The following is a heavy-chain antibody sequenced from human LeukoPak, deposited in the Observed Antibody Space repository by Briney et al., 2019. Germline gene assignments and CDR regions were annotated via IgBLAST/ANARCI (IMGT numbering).Heavy chain of an antibody. J-gene: IGHJ4*02. CDR1: GFTFSSYW. D-gene: IGHD3-16*02. CDR2: IKQDGSEK. CDR3: ARLQGGGSYRNFDY. Sequence: PGGSLRLSCAASGFTFSSYWMSWVRQAPGKGLEWVANIKQDGSEKYYVDSVKGRFTISRDNAKNSLYLQMNSLRAEDTAVYYCARLQGGGSYRNFDYWGQGTLVTVSS. V-gene: IGHV3-7*01.